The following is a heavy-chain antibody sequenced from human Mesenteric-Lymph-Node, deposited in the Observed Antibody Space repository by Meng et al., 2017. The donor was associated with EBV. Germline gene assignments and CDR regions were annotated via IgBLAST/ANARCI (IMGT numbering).Heavy chain of an antibody. Sequence: VQRVESVGGLVEPGVSLRLSCAGSGFTFSSYDMSWVRQAPGKGLEWVSGISGSGGSTYYADSVGGRFTISRDNSKNTLYLQMNSLRAEDTAVYYCASSQGLGYLNWFDPWGQGTLVTVSS. CDR2: ISGSGGST. CDR3: ASSQGLGYLNWFDP. J-gene: IGHJ5*02. D-gene: IGHD6-19*01. CDR1: GFTFSSYD. V-gene: IGHV3-23*04.